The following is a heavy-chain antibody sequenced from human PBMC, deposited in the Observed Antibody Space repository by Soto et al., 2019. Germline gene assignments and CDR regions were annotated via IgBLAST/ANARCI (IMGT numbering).Heavy chain of an antibody. D-gene: IGHD3-10*01. J-gene: IGHJ4*02. CDR1: GYSISSGNW. Sequence: SETLSLTCAFSGYSISSGNWWGWIRQPPGEGLEWIGYIYYTGTTYYNPSLKSRVTMSVDTSKNQFSLRLSSVTAVDTAIYYCTITRGDPQLHGLDYWAQGTLVTVSS. CDR3: TITRGDPQLHGLDY. V-gene: IGHV4-28*01. CDR2: IYYTGTT.